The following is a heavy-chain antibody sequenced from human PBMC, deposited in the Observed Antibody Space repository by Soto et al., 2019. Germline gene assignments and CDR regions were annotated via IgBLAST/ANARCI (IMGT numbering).Heavy chain of an antibody. CDR2: IVPSVDTT. J-gene: IGHJ6*02. Sequence: QVQLVQSGTEVKKPGASVKVSCKASGGTFSRSGFHWVRQAPGQGLEWMGMIVPSVDTTNYAQTFQARVTISADQFTSTVYMELRSLRSEDTAVYYCARWPQPPDTADPYAVEVWGPGTRVIVSS. CDR1: GGTFSRSG. V-gene: IGHV1-69*18. CDR3: ARWPQPPDTADPYAVEV. D-gene: IGHD5-18*01.